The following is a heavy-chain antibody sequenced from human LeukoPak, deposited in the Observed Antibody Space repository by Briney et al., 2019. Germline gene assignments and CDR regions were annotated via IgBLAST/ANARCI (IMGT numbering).Heavy chain of an antibody. V-gene: IGHV4-59*01. Sequence: SETLSLTCTVSGGSISSYYWSWIRQSPGKGLEWIGYIYYSGSTNYNPSLESRVTISVDTSKNQFSLKLSSVTAADTAVYYCASQTRDGYNSLSTLTYNYWGQGTLVTVSS. J-gene: IGHJ4*02. CDR1: GGSISSYY. D-gene: IGHD5-24*01. CDR2: IYYSGST. CDR3: ASQTRDGYNSLSTLTYNY.